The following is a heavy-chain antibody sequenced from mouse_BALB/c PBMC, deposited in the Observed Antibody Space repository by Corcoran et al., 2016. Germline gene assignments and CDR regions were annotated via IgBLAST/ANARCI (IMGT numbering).Heavy chain of an antibody. J-gene: IGHJ1*01. CDR1: GYTFTNYG. Sequence: QIQLVQSGPELKKPGETVKISCKASGYTFTNYGMNWLKQAPGKGLKWMGWINTYTGEPTYADDFKGRFAFSLETSASTAYLQINNLKNEDTATYFCARLEYDGYYYWYFDVWGAGTTVTVSS. D-gene: IGHD2-3*01. CDR2: INTYTGEP. CDR3: ARLEYDGYYYWYFDV. V-gene: IGHV9-3-1*01.